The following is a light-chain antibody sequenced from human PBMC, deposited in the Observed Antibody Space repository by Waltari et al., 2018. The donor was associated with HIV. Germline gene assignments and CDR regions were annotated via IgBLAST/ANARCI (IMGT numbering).Light chain of an antibody. Sequence: QSVLTQPPSVSGAPGLRVTISCTGSSSNIRARYDVHWYQHLPGTAPKRLINRNNTRPSGVPDRFSGSRSGTSASLAITGLQAEDEADYYCQSYDSSLSGYVVFGGGTKLTVL. J-gene: IGLJ2*01. CDR3: QSYDSSLSGYVV. CDR2: RNN. V-gene: IGLV1-40*01. CDR1: SSNIRARYD.